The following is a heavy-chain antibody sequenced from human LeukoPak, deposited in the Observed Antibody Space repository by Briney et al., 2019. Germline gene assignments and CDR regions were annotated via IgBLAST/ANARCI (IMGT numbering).Heavy chain of an antibody. CDR1: GFTFSSYG. J-gene: IGHJ4*02. D-gene: IGHD6-13*01. V-gene: IGHV3-48*04. Sequence: GGSLRLSCAASGFTFSSYGMHWVRQAPGKGLEWVSYISSSGSTIYYADSVKGRFTISRDNAKNSLYLQMNSLRAEDTAVYYCARDSSSWYYFDFWGQGTLVTVSS. CDR2: ISSSGSTI. CDR3: ARDSSSWYYFDF.